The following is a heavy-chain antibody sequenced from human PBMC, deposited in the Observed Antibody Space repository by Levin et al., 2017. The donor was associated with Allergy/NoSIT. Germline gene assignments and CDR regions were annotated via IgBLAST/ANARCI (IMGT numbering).Heavy chain of an antibody. J-gene: IGHJ5*02. CDR3: ARGVLTTIWFDP. Sequence: ASVKVSCKTSGYTFTDYYIHWVRQAPGQGLEWVGWIKPFNGATNSAQRFQGRVTMTSDTSITTAYMDLNGLTSDDTALYYCARGVLTTIWFDPWGQGTLVTVSS. CDR2: IKPFNGAT. V-gene: IGHV1-2*02. D-gene: IGHD6-6*01. CDR1: GYTFTDYY.